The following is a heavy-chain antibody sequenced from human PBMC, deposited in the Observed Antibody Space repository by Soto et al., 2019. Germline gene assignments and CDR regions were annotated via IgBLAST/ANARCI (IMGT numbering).Heavy chain of an antibody. CDR2: ISGSGGST. V-gene: IGHV3-23*01. CDR3: AKGVVPAANSYYYYGMDV. D-gene: IGHD2-2*01. CDR1: GFTFSSYA. J-gene: IGHJ6*02. Sequence: GGSLRLSCAASGFTFSSYAMSWVRQAPGKGLEWVSAISGSGGSTYYADSVKGRFTISRDNSKNTLYLQMNSLRAEDTAVYYCAKGVVPAANSYYYYGMDVRGQGTTVTVSS.